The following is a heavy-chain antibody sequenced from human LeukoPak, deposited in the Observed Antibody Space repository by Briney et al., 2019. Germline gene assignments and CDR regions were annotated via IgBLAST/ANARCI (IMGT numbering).Heavy chain of an antibody. D-gene: IGHD6-6*01. CDR2: IKEDGTTK. V-gene: IGHV3-7*01. CDR1: GFRFRYYW. J-gene: IGHJ4*02. Sequence: GSLRLSCAASGFRFRYYWMTWVRQTPGKGLEWVANIKEDGTTKYYVDSVRGRFTVSRDNAQNSLYLQMNSLRAEDTATYYCARIGYSSSSYDYWGQGTLVTVSS. CDR3: ARIGYSSSSYDY.